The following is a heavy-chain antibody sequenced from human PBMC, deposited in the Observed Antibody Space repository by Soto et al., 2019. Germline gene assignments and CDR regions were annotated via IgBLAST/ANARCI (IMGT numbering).Heavy chain of an antibody. D-gene: IGHD3-22*01. Sequence: SVKVSCKASGGTFSSYAISWVRQAPGQGLEWMGGIIPIFGTANYAQKFQGRVTITADESTSTAYMELSSLRSEDTAVYYCARAYSSGYGDAFDIWGQGTMVTVSS. CDR3: ARAYSSGYGDAFDI. J-gene: IGHJ3*02. CDR1: GGTFSSYA. CDR2: IIPIFGTA. V-gene: IGHV1-69*13.